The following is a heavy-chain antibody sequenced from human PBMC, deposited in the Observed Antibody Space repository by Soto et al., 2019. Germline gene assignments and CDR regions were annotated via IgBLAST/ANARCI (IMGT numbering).Heavy chain of an antibody. Sequence: PGGSLRLSCASSGFTFSSYGMHWVRQAPGKGLEWVAVISYDGSNKYYADSVKGRFTISRDNSKNTLYLQMNSLRAEDTAVYYCAKDPGPGYNWNYAFDYWGQGTLVTVSS. D-gene: IGHD1-7*01. CDR2: ISYDGSNK. V-gene: IGHV3-30*18. CDR1: GFTFSSYG. J-gene: IGHJ4*02. CDR3: AKDPGPGYNWNYAFDY.